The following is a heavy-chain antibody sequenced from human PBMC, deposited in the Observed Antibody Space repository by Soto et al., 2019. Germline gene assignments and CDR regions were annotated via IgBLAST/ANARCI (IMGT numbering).Heavy chain of an antibody. CDR3: ARAYYYDSSGYNYFQH. D-gene: IGHD3-22*01. Sequence: PSETLSLTCAVYGGSFSGYYWTWIRQPPGTGLEWIGEINHSGSTNYNPSLKSRVTISVDTSKNQFSLKLSSVTAADTAVYYCARAYYYDSSGYNYFQHWGQGTLVTVSS. J-gene: IGHJ1*01. CDR2: INHSGST. CDR1: GGSFSGYY. V-gene: IGHV4-34*01.